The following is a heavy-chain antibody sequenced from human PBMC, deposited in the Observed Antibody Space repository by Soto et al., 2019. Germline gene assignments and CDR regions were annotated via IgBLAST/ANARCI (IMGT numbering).Heavy chain of an antibody. CDR3: ARETYGDYGHYYYYYGMDV. D-gene: IGHD4-17*01. CDR1: GFTFSSYS. J-gene: IGHJ6*02. CDR2: ISSSSSYI. Sequence: GGSLRLSCAASGFTFSSYSMNWVRQAPGKGLEWVSSISSSSSYIYYADSVKGRFTISRDNAKNSLYLQMNSLRAEDTAVYYCARETYGDYGHYYYYYGMDVWGQGTTVTVSS. V-gene: IGHV3-21*01.